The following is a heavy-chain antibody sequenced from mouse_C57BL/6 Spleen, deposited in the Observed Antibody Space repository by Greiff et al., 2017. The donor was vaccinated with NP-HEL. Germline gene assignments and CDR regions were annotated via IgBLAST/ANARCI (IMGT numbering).Heavy chain of an antibody. D-gene: IGHD2-4*01. CDR3: AREIYYDYDGDDPYYAMDY. J-gene: IGHJ4*01. Sequence: QVQLQQSGPELVKPGASVKISCKASGYAFSSSWMNWVKQRPGKGLEWIGRIYPGDGDTNYNGKFKGKATLTADKSSSTAYMQLSSLTSEDSAVYFCAREIYYDYDGDDPYYAMDYWGQGTSVTVSS. CDR2: IYPGDGDT. V-gene: IGHV1-82*01. CDR1: GYAFSSSW.